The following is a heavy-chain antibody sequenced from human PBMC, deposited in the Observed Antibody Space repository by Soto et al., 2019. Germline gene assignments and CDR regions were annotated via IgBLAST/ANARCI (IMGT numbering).Heavy chain of an antibody. CDR3: ARGGYDFWSGYYGGFDY. V-gene: IGHV4-34*01. J-gene: IGHJ4*02. Sequence: SETLSLTCAVYGGSFSGYYWSWIRQPPGKGLEWIGEINHSGSTNYNPSLKSRVTISVDTSKNQFSLKLSSVTAADTAVYYCARGGYDFWSGYYGGFDYWGQGTLVTVSS. D-gene: IGHD3-3*01. CDR1: GGSFSGYY. CDR2: INHSGST.